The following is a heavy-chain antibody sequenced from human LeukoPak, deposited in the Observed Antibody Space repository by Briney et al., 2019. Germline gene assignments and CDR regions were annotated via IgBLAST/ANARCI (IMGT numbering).Heavy chain of an antibody. CDR3: ARDLGGRGVGATGGY. Sequence: SGRSLRLSCAASGFTFSNYAMLWVRQAPGKGLEWVTFISYDGNNPHYADSVKGRFTISRDNSKNTLYLQMNSLRPEDTAVYYCARDLGGRGVGATGGYWGQGILVTVSS. D-gene: IGHD1-26*01. CDR2: ISYDGNNP. J-gene: IGHJ4*02. CDR1: GFTFSNYA. V-gene: IGHV3-30-3*01.